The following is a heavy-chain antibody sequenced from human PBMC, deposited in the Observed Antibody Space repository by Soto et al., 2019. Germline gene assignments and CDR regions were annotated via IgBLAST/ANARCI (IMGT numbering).Heavy chain of an antibody. V-gene: IGHV4-39*01. CDR3: ARLARGDYGGNSIFDY. Sequence: PSETLSLTCTVSGGSISSSSYYWGWIRQPPGKGLEWIGSIYYSGSTYYNPSLKSRVTISVDTSKNQFSLKLSSVTAADTAVYYCARLARGDYGGNSIFDYWGQGTLVTVSS. CDR1: GGSISSSSYY. D-gene: IGHD4-17*01. CDR2: IYYSGST. J-gene: IGHJ4*02.